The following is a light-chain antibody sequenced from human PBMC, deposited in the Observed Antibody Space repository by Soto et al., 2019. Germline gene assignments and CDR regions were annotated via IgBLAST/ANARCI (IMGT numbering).Light chain of an antibody. J-gene: IGKJ1*01. CDR2: LGS. V-gene: IGKV2-28*01. CDR1: QSLLYSNGYNY. CDR3: MQALQSPRT. Sequence: DIVMTQSPLSLPVTPGEPASISCRSSQSLLYSNGYNYLDWYLQKPGQSPQLLIYLGSNRASGVPDRFSGSGSGTDFTLKISRVDAEDVGVYYCMQALQSPRTFGQGTKVEIK.